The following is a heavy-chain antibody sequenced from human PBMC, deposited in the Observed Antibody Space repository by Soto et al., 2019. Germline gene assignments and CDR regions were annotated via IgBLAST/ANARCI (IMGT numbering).Heavy chain of an antibody. J-gene: IGHJ6*02. D-gene: IGHD3-16*01. CDR2: IIPIFGTA. CDR3: ARRTTGGGGYYGMDV. V-gene: IGHV1-69*13. Sequence: SVKVSGKASGVTFSSYAISWVRQAPGQGLEWMGGIIPIFGTANYAQKFQGRVTITADESTSTAYMELSSLRSEDTAVYYCARRTTGGGGYYGMDVWGQGTTVTVSS. CDR1: GVTFSSYA.